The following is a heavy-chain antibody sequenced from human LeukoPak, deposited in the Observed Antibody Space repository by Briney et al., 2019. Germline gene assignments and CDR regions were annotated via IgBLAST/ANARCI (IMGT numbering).Heavy chain of an antibody. CDR2: INHSGST. V-gene: IGHV4-34*01. J-gene: IGHJ4*02. Sequence: SETLSLTCAVYGGSFSGYYWSWIRQPPGKGLEWIGEINHSGSTNYNLSLKSRVTISVDTSKNQFSLKLSSVTAADTAVYYCARGLSSSWRYPGYWGQGTLVTVSS. CDR1: GGSFSGYY. CDR3: ARGLSSSWRYPGY. D-gene: IGHD6-13*01.